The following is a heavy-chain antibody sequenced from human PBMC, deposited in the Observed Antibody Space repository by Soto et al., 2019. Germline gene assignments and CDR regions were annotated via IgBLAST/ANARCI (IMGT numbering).Heavy chain of an antibody. D-gene: IGHD3-16*01. J-gene: IGHJ4*02. CDR3: ARDAQGVFLHY. V-gene: IGHV1-3*01. CDR2: INAGNGNT. Sequence: ASVKVSCKASGYTFISYAMNWVRQAPGQRLEWKGWINAGNGNTKYSQKFQGRVTITRDTSASTAYMEMRSLRSYDTAVYYCARDAQGVFLHYWGQGTLVTVSS. CDR1: GYTFISYA.